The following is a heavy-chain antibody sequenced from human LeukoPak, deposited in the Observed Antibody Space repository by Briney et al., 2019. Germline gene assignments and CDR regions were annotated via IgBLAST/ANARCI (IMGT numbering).Heavy chain of an antibody. V-gene: IGHV3-23*01. J-gene: IGHJ4*02. D-gene: IGHD6-19*01. CDR1: GFTFSIYA. CDR2: ISGSGGST. CDR3: AKDLRDSSGWYGSYFDY. Sequence: GGSLRFSCAASGFTFSIYAMSWVRQAPGKGLEWVSAISGSGGSTYYADSVKGRFTISRDNSKNTLYLQMNSLRAEDTAVYYCAKDLRDSSGWYGSYFDYWGQGTLVTVSS.